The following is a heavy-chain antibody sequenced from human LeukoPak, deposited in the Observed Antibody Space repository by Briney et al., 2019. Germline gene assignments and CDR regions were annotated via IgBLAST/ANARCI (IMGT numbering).Heavy chain of an antibody. CDR2: IKEDGSEK. V-gene: IGHV3-7*01. CDR3: ARDYVWGSHEPDY. J-gene: IGHJ4*02. D-gene: IGHD3-16*01. Sequence: GGSLRLSCAASEFTFSSSGMHWVRQAPGKGLEWLGNIKEDGSEKYYLDSVRGRFTISRDNAKNSLYLQMNSLRAEDSALYYCARDYVWGSHEPDYWGQGTLVTVSS. CDR1: EFTFSSSG.